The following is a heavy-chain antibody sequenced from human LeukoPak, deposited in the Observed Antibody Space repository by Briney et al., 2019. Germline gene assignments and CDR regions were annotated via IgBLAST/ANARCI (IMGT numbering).Heavy chain of an antibody. J-gene: IGHJ5*02. CDR3: ARDVHGDYGSGWFDP. D-gene: IGHD4-17*01. CDR2: INPSGGST. Sequence: GASVKVSCKASGYTFTSYYMHWVRQAPGQGLEWMGLINPSGGSTSYAQKFQGRVTMTRDESTRTVYLELTSLTSDDTAVYYCARDVHGDYGSGWFDPWGQGTLVSVSS. V-gene: IGHV1-46*01. CDR1: GYTFTSYY.